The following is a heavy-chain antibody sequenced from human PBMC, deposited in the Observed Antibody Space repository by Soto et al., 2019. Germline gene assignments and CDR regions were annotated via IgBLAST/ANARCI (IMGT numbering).Heavy chain of an antibody. CDR1: GGSISSGDYY. CDR3: ASLEWELLFFDY. V-gene: IGHV4-30-4*01. D-gene: IGHD1-26*01. Sequence: SETLSLTCTVSGGSISSGDYYWSWIRQPPGKVLEWIVYIYYSGSTYYNPSLKSRVTISVDTSKNQFSLKLSSVTAADTAVYYCASLEWELLFFDYWGQGTLVTVSS. J-gene: IGHJ4*02. CDR2: IYYSGST.